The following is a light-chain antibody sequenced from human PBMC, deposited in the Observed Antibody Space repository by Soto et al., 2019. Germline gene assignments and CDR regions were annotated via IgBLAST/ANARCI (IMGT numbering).Light chain of an antibody. V-gene: IGKV1-5*01. CDR2: DAS. Sequence: DIQMTQSPSTLSASSGDRVTITCRASQSISSWLAWYQQKPGKAPKLLIYDASSLDSGVPSRFRGSGSGTEFTLTISSLQPDDFAVYYCQQYSSYWTFGQGTKVDI. CDR1: QSISSW. CDR3: QQYSSYWT. J-gene: IGKJ1*01.